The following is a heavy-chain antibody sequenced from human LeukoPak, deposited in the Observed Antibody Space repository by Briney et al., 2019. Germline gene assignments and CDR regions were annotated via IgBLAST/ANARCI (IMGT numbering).Heavy chain of an antibody. CDR1: GFTFSSYE. J-gene: IGHJ4*02. CDR2: ISSSGSTI. V-gene: IGHV3-48*03. CDR3: ARGASPGDYGDYGGIDY. Sequence: PGGSLRLSCAASGFTFSSYEMNWVRQAPGKGLEWVSYISSSGSTIYYADSVKGRFTISRDNAKNSLYLQMNSLRAEDTAVYYCARGASPGDYGDYGGIDYWGQGTLVTVSS. D-gene: IGHD4-17*01.